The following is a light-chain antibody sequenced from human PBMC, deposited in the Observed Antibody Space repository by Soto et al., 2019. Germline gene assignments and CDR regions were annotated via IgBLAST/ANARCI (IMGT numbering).Light chain of an antibody. CDR2: NAA. V-gene: IGKV3-20*01. Sequence: EIVLTQSLGTLSLSPGERATLSCRPSQSVISRYVAWYQQKPGQAPRLLIFNAATRVTGIPDRFSGSGSGTDFTLTISRLEPEDFAVYYCQQYGSSPRTFGGGTKVDIK. J-gene: IGKJ4*01. CDR3: QQYGSSPRT. CDR1: QSVISRY.